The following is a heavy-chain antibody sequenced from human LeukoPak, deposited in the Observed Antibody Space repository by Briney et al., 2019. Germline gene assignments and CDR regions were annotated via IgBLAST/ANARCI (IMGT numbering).Heavy chain of an antibody. CDR2: ISGSGGST. CDR1: GFTFSSYA. J-gene: IGHJ4*02. D-gene: IGHD4-11*01. Sequence: GGPLRLSCAASGFTFSSYAMSWVRQAPGKGLEWVSAISGSGGSTYYADSVKGRFTISRDNSKNTLYLQMNSLRAEDTAVYYCAKDSLALYSNSFDYWGQGALVTVSS. V-gene: IGHV3-23*01. CDR3: AKDSLALYSNSFDY.